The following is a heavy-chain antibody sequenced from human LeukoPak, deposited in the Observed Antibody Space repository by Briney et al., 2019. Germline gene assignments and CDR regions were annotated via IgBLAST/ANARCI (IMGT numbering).Heavy chain of an antibody. Sequence: SETLSLTCTVSGGSISSSVYYWGWIRQPPGKGLEWIGSIYYTGSTYYNPSLKSRVTMSVDTSKNQFSLKLSSMTAADTAVYYCARHVDGTGYYMGDFDYWGQGTLVTVSS. V-gene: IGHV4-39*01. CDR1: GGSISSSVYY. J-gene: IGHJ4*02. CDR3: ARHVDGTGYYMGDFDY. D-gene: IGHD3-9*01. CDR2: IYYTGST.